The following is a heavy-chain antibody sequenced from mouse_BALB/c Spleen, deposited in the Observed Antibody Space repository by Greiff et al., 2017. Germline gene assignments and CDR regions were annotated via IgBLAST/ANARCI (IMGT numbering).Heavy chain of an antibody. CDR2: ISSGGSYT. V-gene: IGHV5-6*01. CDR1: GFTFSSYG. Sequence: EVKLQESGGDLVKPGGSLKLSCAASGFTFSSYGMSWVRQTPDKRLEWVATISSGGSYTYYPDSVKGRFTISRDNAKNTLYLQMSSLRSEDTAMYYCARGSYGYAWFAYWGQGTLVTVSA. J-gene: IGHJ3*01. D-gene: IGHD1-2*01. CDR3: ARGSYGYAWFAY.